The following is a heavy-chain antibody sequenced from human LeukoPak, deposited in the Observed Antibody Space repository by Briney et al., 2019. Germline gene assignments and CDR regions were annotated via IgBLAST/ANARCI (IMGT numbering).Heavy chain of an antibody. CDR3: ARDVNYAFDY. D-gene: IGHD3-16*01. V-gene: IGHV1-18*01. J-gene: IGHJ4*02. CDR1: GYSFTRNG. CDR2: ISANSGNT. Sequence: ASVKVSCKPSGYSFTRNGISWVRQAPGQGLEWMAWISANSGNTNYAQNFQDRVTLTTDTSTSTAYMELRSLRSDDTDVYYCARDVNYAFDYWGQGTLVTVSS.